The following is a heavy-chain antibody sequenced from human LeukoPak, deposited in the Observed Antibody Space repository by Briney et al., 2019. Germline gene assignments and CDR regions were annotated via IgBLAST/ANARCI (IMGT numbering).Heavy chain of an antibody. CDR1: GGSFSGYY. Sequence: PSETLSLTCAVYGGSFSGYYWSWIRQPPGKGLEWIGSIHYSGSTNYNPSLKSRVTISVDPSKNQFSLKLSSVTAADTAVYYCARDSGSYYSTDYYFDYWGQGTLVTVSS. V-gene: IGHV4-34*01. D-gene: IGHD3-10*01. J-gene: IGHJ4*02. CDR2: IHYSGST. CDR3: ARDSGSYYSTDYYFDY.